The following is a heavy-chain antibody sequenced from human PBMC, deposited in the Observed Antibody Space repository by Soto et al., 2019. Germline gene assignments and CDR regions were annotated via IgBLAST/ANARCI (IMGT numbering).Heavy chain of an antibody. CDR3: ARHSLATQPGDY. Sequence: GESLKISCKASGYSFSTYWIAWVRQRPGKGLDWMGSIYPGDSDTRYSPSFQGQVTISVDNSIDTAYLEWTTLRASDSAMYYCARHSLATQPGDYWGQGTRVTVSP. CDR2: IYPGDSDT. J-gene: IGHJ4*02. CDR1: GYSFSTYW. V-gene: IGHV5-51*01. D-gene: IGHD5-12*01.